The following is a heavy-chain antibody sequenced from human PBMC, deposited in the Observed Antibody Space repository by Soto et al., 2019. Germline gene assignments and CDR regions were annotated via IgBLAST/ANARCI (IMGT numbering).Heavy chain of an antibody. J-gene: IGHJ4*02. V-gene: IGHV5-51*01. D-gene: IGHD5-12*01. Sequence: GESLKISCKGSGYSFTTYWIAWVRQLPGKGLEWMGIIYPRDSYTTYSPSFQGQVTISADKSISTAYLQWSSPKAPDTAMYYCARLSGYETARPLDYWGQGTLVTVSS. CDR3: ARLSGYETARPLDY. CDR1: GYSFTTYW. CDR2: IYPRDSYT.